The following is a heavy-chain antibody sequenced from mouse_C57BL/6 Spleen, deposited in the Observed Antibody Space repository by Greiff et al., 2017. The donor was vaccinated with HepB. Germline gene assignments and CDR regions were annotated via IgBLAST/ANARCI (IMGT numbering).Heavy chain of an antibody. CDR3: ARSVDHGGFAY. V-gene: IGHV1-26*01. CDR2: INPKNGGT. Sequence: VQLQQSGPELVKPGASVKISCKASGYTFTDNYMNWVKQSHGKSLEWIGDINPKNGGTSYNQKFKGKATLTVDKSSSTAYMELRSLTSEDSAVYYCARSVDHGGFAYWGQGTLVTVSA. CDR1: GYTFTDNY. J-gene: IGHJ3*01.